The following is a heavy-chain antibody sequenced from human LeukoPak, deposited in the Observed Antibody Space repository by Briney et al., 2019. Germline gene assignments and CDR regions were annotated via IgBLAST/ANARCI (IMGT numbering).Heavy chain of an antibody. Sequence: PGGSLRLSCAASGFTFSDYWMSWVRLAPGKGLEWVADIKQDGSEKFYVDSVRGRFTISRDNARTSVDLQMKSLRVEDTAVYYCARPRGYAIFDYWGRGTLVTVSS. D-gene: IGHD5-12*01. CDR1: GFTFSDYW. V-gene: IGHV3-7*01. CDR2: IKQDGSEK. CDR3: ARPRGYAIFDY. J-gene: IGHJ4*02.